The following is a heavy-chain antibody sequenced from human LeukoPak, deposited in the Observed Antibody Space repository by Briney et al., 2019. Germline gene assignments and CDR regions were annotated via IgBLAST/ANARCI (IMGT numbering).Heavy chain of an antibody. CDR3: ARSGFNWFDP. CDR2: IIPIFGTA. CDR1: GGTFSSYA. V-gene: IGHV1-69*05. Sequence: AAVKVSCKDSGGTFSSYAISWVRQAPGEGVEWMGGIIPIFGTANYAQKFQGIVTITTDESTSTAYMVLSSLRSDDTAVYYCARSGFNWFDPWGQGTLVTVSS. J-gene: IGHJ5*02.